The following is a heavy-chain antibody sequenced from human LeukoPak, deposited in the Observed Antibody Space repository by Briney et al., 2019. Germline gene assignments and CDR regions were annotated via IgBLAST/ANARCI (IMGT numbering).Heavy chain of an antibody. Sequence: GGSLRLSCAGSGFTFSSYAMSWVRQAPGKGLEWVSAITNSGGSTYYADSVKGRFTISRDNSKNTLCLQMHSLRAEDTAVYYCAKLELAVADSWGQGTLVTVSS. CDR3: AKLELAVADS. D-gene: IGHD6-19*01. J-gene: IGHJ4*02. CDR2: ITNSGGST. V-gene: IGHV3-23*01. CDR1: GFTFSSYA.